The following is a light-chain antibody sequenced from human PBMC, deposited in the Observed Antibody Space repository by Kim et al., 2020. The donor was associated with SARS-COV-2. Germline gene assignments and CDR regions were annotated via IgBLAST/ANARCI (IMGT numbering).Light chain of an antibody. V-gene: IGKV3-20*01. CDR3: QQYGSSPPLT. J-gene: IGKJ4*01. Sequence: AGERATLSCRASQSVSSSYLAGYQQKPGKAPRLLINGASSRATGIPDRFSGSGSGTDFTITISRLVPEDFAVYYCQQYGSSPPLTFGGGTKVDIK. CDR1: QSVSSSY. CDR2: GAS.